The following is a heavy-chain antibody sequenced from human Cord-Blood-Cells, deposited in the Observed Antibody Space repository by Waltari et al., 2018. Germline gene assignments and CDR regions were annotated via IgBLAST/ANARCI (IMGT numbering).Heavy chain of an antibody. D-gene: IGHD6-19*01. V-gene: IGHV4-34*01. CDR1: GGSFSGYY. CDR2: INHSGST. CDR3: ASLGIAVAGTEVWDY. J-gene: IGHJ4*02. Sequence: QVQLQQWGAGLLKPSETLSLTCAVYGGSFSGYYWSWLRQPPGKGREWIGEINHSGSTNYNPSLKSRVTISVDTSKNQFSLKLSSVTAADTAVYYFASLGIAVAGTEVWDYWGQGTLVTVSS.